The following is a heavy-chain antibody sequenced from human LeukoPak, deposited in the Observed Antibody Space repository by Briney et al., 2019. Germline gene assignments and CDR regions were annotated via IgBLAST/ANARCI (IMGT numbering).Heavy chain of an antibody. J-gene: IGHJ4*02. D-gene: IGHD3-10*01. V-gene: IGHV4-38-2*02. CDR1: GYSISSGYY. CDR3: ARGPEDYYGSGSYYTWAIYYFDY. CDR2: IYHSGST. Sequence: SETLSLTCTVSGYSISSGYYWGWIRQPPGKGLEWIGSIYHSGSTYYNPSLKSRVTISVDTSKNQFSLKLSSVTAADTAVYYCARGPEDYYGSGSYYTWAIYYFDYWGQGTLVTVSS.